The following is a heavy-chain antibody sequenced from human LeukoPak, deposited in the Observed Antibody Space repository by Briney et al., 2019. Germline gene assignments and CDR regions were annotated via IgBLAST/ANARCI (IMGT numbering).Heavy chain of an antibody. V-gene: IGHV3-7*01. CDR1: GFTFSTYA. Sequence: GGSLRLSCATSGFTFSTYAMHWVRQAPGKGLEWVANIPPDGSQKYYVDSMRGRFTISRDNARNSLYLQMNSLRVEDTAVYYCVRHIDWAFDYWGPRTLLTVSS. J-gene: IGHJ4*02. CDR2: IPPDGSQK. D-gene: IGHD3-9*01. CDR3: VRHIDWAFDY.